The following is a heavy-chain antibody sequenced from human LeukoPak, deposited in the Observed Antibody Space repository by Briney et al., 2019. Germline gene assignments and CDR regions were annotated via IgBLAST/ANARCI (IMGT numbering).Heavy chain of an antibody. CDR1: GGSISSCY. CDR2: IYTSGST. CDR3: ARLRGYSYGMAFVY. Sequence: PSETLSLTCTVSGGSISSCYWSWIRQPAGKGLEWIGRIYTSGSTNYNPSLKSRVTLSVDTSKNQFSLKLSSVTATDTAVYYCARLRGYSYGMAFVYWGQGTLVTVSS. V-gene: IGHV4-4*07. J-gene: IGHJ4*02. D-gene: IGHD5-18*01.